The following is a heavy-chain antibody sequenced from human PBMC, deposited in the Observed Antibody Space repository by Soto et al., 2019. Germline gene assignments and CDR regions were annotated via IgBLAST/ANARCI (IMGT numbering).Heavy chain of an antibody. CDR1: GYTFTSYG. CDR2: ISAYNGNT. J-gene: IGHJ6*02. CDR3: ARVLLPISSSWSLTYYYYYYGMDV. D-gene: IGHD6-13*01. V-gene: IGHV1-18*01. Sequence: ASVKVSCKASGYTFTSYGISWVRQAPGQGLEWMGWISAYNGNTNYAQKLQGRVTMTTDTSTSTAYMELRSLRSDDTAVYYCARVLLPISSSWSLTYYYYYYGMDVWGQGTTVTV.